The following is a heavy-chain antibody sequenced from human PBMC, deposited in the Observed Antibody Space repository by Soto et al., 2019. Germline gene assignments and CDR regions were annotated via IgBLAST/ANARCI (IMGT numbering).Heavy chain of an antibody. D-gene: IGHD3-22*01. Sequence: GGSLRLSCAASGFTSTQYAMTWVRQAPGKGLEWVSTISGGGSITYYADSLKGRPTISRDNSKNTLYLQMNSLRAEDTAVYYSAREAYSRGYYPGYYYGMDVWGQGTTVTVSS. CDR3: AREAYSRGYYPGYYYGMDV. V-gene: IGHV3-23*01. CDR1: GFTSTQYA. CDR2: ISGGGSIT. J-gene: IGHJ6*02.